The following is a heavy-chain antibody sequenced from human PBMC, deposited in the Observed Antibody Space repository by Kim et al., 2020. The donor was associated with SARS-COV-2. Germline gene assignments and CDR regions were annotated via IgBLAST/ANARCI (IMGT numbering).Heavy chain of an antibody. Sequence: GESLKISCKGSGYIFTNYWIGWVRQTPGKGLEWMGVIFPSDSDARYSPSFQGRVTLSVDKSITTAYLQWSSLEASDTAIYFCASQNEVSVTGIYYPYHMD. D-gene: IGHD6-19*01. V-gene: IGHV5-51*01. CDR3: ASQNEVSVTGIYYPYHMD. CDR2: IFPSDSDA. J-gene: IGHJ6*03. CDR1: GYIFTNYW.